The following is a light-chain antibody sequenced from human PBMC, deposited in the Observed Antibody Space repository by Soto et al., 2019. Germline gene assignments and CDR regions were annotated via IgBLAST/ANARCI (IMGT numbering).Light chain of an antibody. V-gene: IGKV1-5*03. J-gene: IGKJ5*01. Sequence: IQMTLSPNTLSVYVGASVSITCRASENVNGHLAWYQQRPGKAPKLLIYEASILESGVPARFSGSGSGTEFTLTISSLQPDDFATYYCQQYNTYSTFGQGTRLEIK. CDR3: QQYNTYST. CDR1: ENVNGH. CDR2: EAS.